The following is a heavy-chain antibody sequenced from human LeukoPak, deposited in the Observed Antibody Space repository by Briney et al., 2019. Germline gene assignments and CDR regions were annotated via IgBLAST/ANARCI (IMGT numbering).Heavy chain of an antibody. CDR2: INSGGSST. CDR1: GFTFSSYW. CDR3: ARDLGCRGGSCYSETTENWFDP. Sequence: PGGSLRLSCAASGFTFSSYWMHWVRQAPGKGLVWVSRINSGGSSTNYADSVKGRFTISRDNAKNTLYLQMNSLRAEDTAVYYCARDLGCRGGSCYSETTENWFDPWVQGTLVTVSS. J-gene: IGHJ5*02. V-gene: IGHV3-74*01. D-gene: IGHD2-15*01.